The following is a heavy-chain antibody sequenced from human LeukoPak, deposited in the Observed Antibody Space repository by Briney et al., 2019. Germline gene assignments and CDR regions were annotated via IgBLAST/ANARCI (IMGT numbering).Heavy chain of an antibody. CDR3: ASPDIVATFGFDP. Sequence: ASVTVSCKASGYTFTGYYMHWVRQAPGQGLGWMGWINPNSGGTDYAQKFQGRVTMTRDTSISTAYMELSRLRSDDTAVYYCASPDIVATFGFDPWGQGTLVTVSS. CDR1: GYTFTGYY. D-gene: IGHD5-12*01. J-gene: IGHJ5*02. V-gene: IGHV1-2*02. CDR2: INPNSGGT.